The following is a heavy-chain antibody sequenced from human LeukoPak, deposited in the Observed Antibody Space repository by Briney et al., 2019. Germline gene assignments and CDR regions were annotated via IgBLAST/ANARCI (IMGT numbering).Heavy chain of an antibody. Sequence: AASVKVSCKASGYTFTSYAMHWVRQAPGQRLEWMGWINAGNGNTKYSQKFQGRVTITRDTSASTAYMELSSLRSEDTAVYYCARIYCSSTSCYDASGDYYYYGMDVWGQGTTVTVSS. CDR2: INAGNGNT. J-gene: IGHJ6*02. V-gene: IGHV1-3*01. CDR1: GYTFTSYA. D-gene: IGHD2-2*01. CDR3: ARIYCSSTSCYDASGDYYYYGMDV.